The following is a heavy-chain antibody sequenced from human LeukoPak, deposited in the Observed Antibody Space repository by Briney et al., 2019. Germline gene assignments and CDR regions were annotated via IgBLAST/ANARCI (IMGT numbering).Heavy chain of an antibody. CDR2: IYPDDSDT. V-gene: IGHV5-51*01. CDR3: ARHGHCTNGVCYSNYYYYMDV. J-gene: IGHJ6*03. CDR1: GYSFTSYW. Sequence: GESLKISCKGSGYSFTSYWIGWVRQMPGKGLEWMGIIYPDDSDTRYSPSFEVQVIISVDKSISTASLQWSSLTSSDTATYYCARHGHCTNGVCYSNYYYYMDVGGKGTTVTVSS. D-gene: IGHD2-8*01.